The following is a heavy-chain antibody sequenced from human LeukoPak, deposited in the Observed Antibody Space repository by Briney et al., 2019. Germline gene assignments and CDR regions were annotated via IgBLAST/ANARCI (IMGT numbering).Heavy chain of an antibody. J-gene: IGHJ6*02. D-gene: IGHD3-9*01. CDR2: ISGSGGST. Sequence: GGSLRLSCAASGFTLSSYAMSWVRQAPGTGLEWVSTISGSGGSTYYADSVKGRFTISRDNSKNTLYLQMNGLRAEDAAVYYCAKGIRSVIDWFKAGSYYGMDVWGQGTTVTVSS. CDR1: GFTLSSYA. V-gene: IGHV3-23*01. CDR3: AKGIRSVIDWFKAGSYYGMDV.